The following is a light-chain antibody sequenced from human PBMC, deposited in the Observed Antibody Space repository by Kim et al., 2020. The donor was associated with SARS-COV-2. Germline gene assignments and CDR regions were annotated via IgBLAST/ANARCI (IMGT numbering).Light chain of an antibody. J-gene: IGKJ1*01. CDR3: QQYGSSPTT. Sequence: EIALTQSPGTLSLSPGERATLSCRASQSVSSSYLAWYQQKPGQAPRHLIYGASSRATGIPDRFSGSGSGTDFTLTISRLEPEDFAVYYCQQYGSSPTTFGQGTKVDIK. CDR2: GAS. V-gene: IGKV3-20*01. CDR1: QSVSSSY.